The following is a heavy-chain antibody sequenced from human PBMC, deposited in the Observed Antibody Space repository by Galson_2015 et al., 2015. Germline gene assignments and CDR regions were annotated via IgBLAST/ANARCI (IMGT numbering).Heavy chain of an antibody. D-gene: IGHD4-17*01. CDR3: ARGVGAVTTSWFDP. CDR2: INPNSGGT. V-gene: IGHV1-2*06. J-gene: IGHJ5*02. Sequence: CKASGYTFTGYYMHWVRQAPGQGLEWMGRINPNSGGTNYAQKFQGRVTMTRDTSISTAYMELSRLRSDDTAVYYCARGVGAVTTSWFDPWGQGTLVTVSS. CDR1: GYTFTGYY.